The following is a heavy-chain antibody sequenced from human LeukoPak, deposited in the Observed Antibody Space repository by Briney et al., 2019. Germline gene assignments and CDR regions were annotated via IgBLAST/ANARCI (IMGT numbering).Heavy chain of an antibody. Sequence: GGSLRLSCAASGFTFSIYWMTWVRQAPGKGLEWVANIKQDGSEKYYVDSVKGRFTISRDSAKNSLYLQMNSLRAEDTAVYYSARDDYSSSWSDYYYYVDVWGKGTTVTVSS. CDR2: IKQDGSEK. V-gene: IGHV3-7*01. CDR1: GFTFSIYW. CDR3: ARDDYSSSWSDYYYYVDV. D-gene: IGHD6-13*01. J-gene: IGHJ6*03.